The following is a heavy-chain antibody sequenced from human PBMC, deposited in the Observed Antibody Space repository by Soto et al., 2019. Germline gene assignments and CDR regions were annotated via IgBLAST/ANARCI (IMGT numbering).Heavy chain of an antibody. Sequence: EVQLVESGGGLVKPGGSLRLSCAASGFTFSSYSMNWVSQAPWNGLEWVSSISSSSSYIYYADSVKGRFTISRDNAKNSLYLQMNSLRAEDTAVYYCAREGYNWNYKGDYWGQGTLVTVSS. CDR2: ISSSSSYI. CDR1: GFTFSSYS. CDR3: AREGYNWNYKGDY. D-gene: IGHD1-7*01. V-gene: IGHV3-21*01. J-gene: IGHJ4*02.